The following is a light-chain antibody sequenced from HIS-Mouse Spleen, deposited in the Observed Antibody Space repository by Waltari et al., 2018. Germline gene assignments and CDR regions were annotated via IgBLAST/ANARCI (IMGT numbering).Light chain of an antibody. Sequence: QSVLTQPPSVSAAPGQKVTISCSGSSSNIGNNYVSWYQQLPETAPKLLIYENKKRPSGFHNRFSGSKSGTSATLGITGVQTGDEADYYCGTWDSSLSAGVFGGGTKLTVL. CDR2: ENK. CDR3: GTWDSSLSAGV. J-gene: IGLJ3*02. CDR1: SSNIGNNY. V-gene: IGLV1-51*01.